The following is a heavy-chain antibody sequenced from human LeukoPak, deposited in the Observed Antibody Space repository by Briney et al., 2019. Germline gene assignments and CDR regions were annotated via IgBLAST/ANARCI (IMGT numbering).Heavy chain of an antibody. V-gene: IGHV4-61*02. Sequence: SETLSLTCTVSGGSISSGSYYWSWIRQPAGKGLEWIGRIYTSGSTNYNPSLKSRVTISVDTSKNQFSLKLSSVTAADTAVYYCATENIAAAGIGNDYWGQGTLVTVSS. J-gene: IGHJ4*02. CDR1: GGSISSGSYY. D-gene: IGHD6-13*01. CDR3: ATENIAAAGIGNDY. CDR2: IYTSGST.